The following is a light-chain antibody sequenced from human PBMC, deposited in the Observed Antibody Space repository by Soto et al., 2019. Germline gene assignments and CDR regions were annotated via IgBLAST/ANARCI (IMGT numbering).Light chain of an antibody. V-gene: IGKV1-39*01. Sequence: DIQMTQSPSSLSASVEDRVIITCRASQSISKHLNWYQQKPGKAPKPLNFAASSLQSGVPSRFSGSRSGPDFTLTISSLQPEDFATYYCQQSYSSPPTFGQGTKVEIK. CDR3: QQSYSSPPT. CDR2: AAS. J-gene: IGKJ1*01. CDR1: QSISKH.